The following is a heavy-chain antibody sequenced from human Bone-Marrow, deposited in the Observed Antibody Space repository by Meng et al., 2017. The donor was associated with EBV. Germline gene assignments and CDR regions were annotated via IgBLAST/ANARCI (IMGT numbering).Heavy chain of an antibody. V-gene: IGHV1-69*01. CDR1: GGAFSNSA. CDR2: CIPILGTP. J-gene: IGHJ4*02. CDR3: ARESGRGYTPDF. Sequence: QGQGVPSGAEVKRPGASVKVSCKASGGAFSNSAISWVRQAPGQGLEWMGGCIPILGTPNYAQKYQDRVTITADEFTSTAYMELSGLRSEDTAVYYCARESGRGYTPDFWGQGTLVTVSS. D-gene: IGHD3-10*01.